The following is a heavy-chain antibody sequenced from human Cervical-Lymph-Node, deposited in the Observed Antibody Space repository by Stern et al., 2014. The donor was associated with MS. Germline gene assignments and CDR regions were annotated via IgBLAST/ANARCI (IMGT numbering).Heavy chain of an antibody. Sequence: EVQLVESGGGLVQPGRSLTLSCTASGFNFDAYAMHWVRQPPGKGLEWVSGIRWNSDTTLYADSIKGRFTISRDNAKDSLYLQMNSLRAEDTAIYYCVKTGSGWYFDNWGQGTLVTVSS. V-gene: IGHV3-9*01. CDR3: VKTGSGWYFDN. CDR1: GFNFDAYA. D-gene: IGHD6-19*01. CDR2: IRWNSDTT. J-gene: IGHJ4*02.